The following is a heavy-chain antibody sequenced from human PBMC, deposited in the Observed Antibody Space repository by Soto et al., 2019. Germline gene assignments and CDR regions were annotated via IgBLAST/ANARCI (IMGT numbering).Heavy chain of an antibody. V-gene: IGHV1-8*01. D-gene: IGHD3-9*01. CDR1: GYTFTSYD. J-gene: IGHJ5*02. CDR3: ARDDIVTGYSWFDP. CDR2: MNPNSGNT. Sequence: QVQLVQSGAEVKKPGASVKVSCKASGYTFTSYDLTWVRQATGQGLEWMGWMNPNSGNTGYAQKFQGRVTMTRSTSRSTAYMERSSRRSEDTAVYYWARDDIVTGYSWFDPWGQGTLVTVSS.